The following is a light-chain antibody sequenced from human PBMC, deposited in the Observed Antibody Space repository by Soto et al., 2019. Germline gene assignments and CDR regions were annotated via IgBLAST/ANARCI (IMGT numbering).Light chain of an antibody. CDR1: QSLLDRNGYNS. CDR3: MQRRPVPRT. V-gene: IGKV2-28*01. Sequence: DIVMTQSPVSLAVTPGEPASISCRSTQSLLDRNGYNSLGWYLQRPGQSPQLLIHLGSNRASGVPDRFSASGSGTDFTLKISRVEAEDVGVYCCMQRRPVPRTFGRGTTLEIK. J-gene: IGKJ2*01. CDR2: LGS.